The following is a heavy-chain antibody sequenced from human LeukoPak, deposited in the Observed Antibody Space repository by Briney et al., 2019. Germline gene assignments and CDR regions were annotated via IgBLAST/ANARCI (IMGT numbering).Heavy chain of an antibody. D-gene: IGHD5-18*01. Sequence: PGVSLRLSCAASGFSFSSYAMHWVRQAAGKGLEWVAITTSDESNKHYADSVKGRFTISRDNSKNTLYLQMNSLRAEDTAVYYCARESGALRGYSFGLWGQGTLVTVSS. J-gene: IGHJ4*02. V-gene: IGHV3-30-3*01. CDR1: GFSFSSYA. CDR2: TTSDESNK. CDR3: ARESGALRGYSFGL.